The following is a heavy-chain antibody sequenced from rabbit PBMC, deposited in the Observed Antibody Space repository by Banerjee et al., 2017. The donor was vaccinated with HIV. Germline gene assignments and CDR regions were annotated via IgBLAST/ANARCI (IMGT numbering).Heavy chain of an antibody. J-gene: IGHJ4*01. V-gene: IGHV1S47*01. D-gene: IGHD4-1*01. CDR2: VDTGDGTT. Sequence: QLVESGGGLVQPGGSLALTCKASGFSFSSGLPLCWVRQAPGKGLEWIASVDTGDGTTYYASWVNGRFTVSLDNAQNTVSLQMTSLTPADTATYFCARAYNSGWGGYFNLWGPGTLVTDS. CDR1: GFSFSSGLP. CDR3: ARAYNSGWGGYFNL.